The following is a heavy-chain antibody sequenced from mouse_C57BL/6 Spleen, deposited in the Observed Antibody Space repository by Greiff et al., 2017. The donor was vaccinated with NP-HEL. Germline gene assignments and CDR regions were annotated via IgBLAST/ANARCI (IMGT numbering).Heavy chain of an antibody. Sequence: EVMLVESEGGLVQPGSSMKLSCTASGFTFSDYYMAWVRQVPEKGLEWVANINYDGSSTYYLDSLKSRFIISRDNAKNILYLQMSSLKSEDTATYYCARGGAAQATPFAYWGQGTLVTVSA. CDR2: INYDGSST. CDR1: GFTFSDYY. CDR3: ARGGAAQATPFAY. V-gene: IGHV5-16*01. J-gene: IGHJ3*01. D-gene: IGHD3-2*02.